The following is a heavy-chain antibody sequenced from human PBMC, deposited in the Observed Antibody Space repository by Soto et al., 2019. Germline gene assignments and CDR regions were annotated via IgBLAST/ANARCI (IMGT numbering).Heavy chain of an antibody. D-gene: IGHD1-26*01. CDR1: CFNFTKYG. J-gene: IGHJ4*02. V-gene: IGHV1-18*01. CDR2: ISAYNGNT. Sequence: APGKVSWQASCFNFTKYGISWGRPDPGQGLEWMGWISAYNGNTNYAQKLQGRVTMTTDTSTSTAYMELRSLRSDDTAVYFFERYYYHRDLHSFWGQGTL. CDR3: ERYYYHRDLHSF.